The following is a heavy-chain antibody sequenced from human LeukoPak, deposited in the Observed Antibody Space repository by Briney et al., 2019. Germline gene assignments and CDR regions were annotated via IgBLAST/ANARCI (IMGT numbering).Heavy chain of an antibody. CDR3: ASIPLTGIAVAGTTFDY. V-gene: IGHV4-39*07. J-gene: IGHJ4*02. CDR2: IYYSGST. CDR1: GGSISSSSYY. D-gene: IGHD6-19*01. Sequence: SETLSLTCTVSGGSISSSSYYWGWIRQPPGKGLEWIGSIYYSGSTYYNPSLKSRVTISVDTSKNQFSLKLSSVTAADTAVYYCASIPLTGIAVAGTTFDYWGQGTLVTVSS.